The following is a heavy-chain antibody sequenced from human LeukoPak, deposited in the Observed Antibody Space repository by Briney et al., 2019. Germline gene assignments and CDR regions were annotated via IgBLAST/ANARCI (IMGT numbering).Heavy chain of an antibody. CDR1: GGSISSSSYY. J-gene: IGHJ4*02. V-gene: IGHV4-39*01. Sequence: PSETLSLTCTVSGGSISSSSYYWGWIRQPPGKGLEWIGSIYYSGSTYYNPSLKSRVTISVDTSKNRFSLKLSSVTAADTAVYYCARQGYCGGDCYYDYWGQGTLVTVSS. D-gene: IGHD2-21*02. CDR3: ARQGYCGGDCYYDY. CDR2: IYYSGST.